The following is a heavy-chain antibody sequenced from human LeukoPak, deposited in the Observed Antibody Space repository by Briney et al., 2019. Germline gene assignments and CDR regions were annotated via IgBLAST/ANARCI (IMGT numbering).Heavy chain of an antibody. CDR1: GGSISSSSYY. CDR3: AREPGPRRESYYFDY. CDR2: IYYSGST. J-gene: IGHJ4*02. D-gene: IGHD3-10*01. Sequence: PSETLSLTCTVSGGSISSSSYYWGWIRQPPGKGLEWIGSIYYSGSTYYNPSLKSRVTISVDTSKNQFSLKLSSVTAADTAVYYCAREPGPRRESYYFDYWGQGTLVTVSS. V-gene: IGHV4-39*07.